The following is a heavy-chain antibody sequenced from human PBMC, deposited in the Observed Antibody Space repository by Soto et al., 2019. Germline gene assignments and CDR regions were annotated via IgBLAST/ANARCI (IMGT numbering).Heavy chain of an antibody. J-gene: IGHJ4*02. Sequence: SETLSLTCDVSGDFLTTYYWNWIRQSPGKGLEWIGYIFYGGHTNYNPSHRGRATISVDTSKNQFSLKLSSVTAADTAVYYCARSPQYSSGWNGGFDYWGQGTLVTVSS. D-gene: IGHD6-19*01. CDR1: GDFLTTYY. CDR3: ARSPQYSSGWNGGFDY. V-gene: IGHV4-59*01. CDR2: IFYGGHT.